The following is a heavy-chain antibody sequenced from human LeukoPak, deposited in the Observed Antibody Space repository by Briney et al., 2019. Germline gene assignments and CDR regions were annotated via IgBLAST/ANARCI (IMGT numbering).Heavy chain of an antibody. D-gene: IGHD3-10*01. J-gene: IGHJ4*02. CDR2: IKQDGSEK. CDR1: GFTFSSNW. Sequence: GGSLRLSCAASGFTFSSNWMSWVRQAPGKGLEWVANIKQDGSEKYYVDSVKGRFTISRDNAKNSLYLQMNSLRAEDTAVYYCARRNYYGFIDYWGQGTLVTVSS. CDR3: ARRNYYGFIDY. V-gene: IGHV3-7*01.